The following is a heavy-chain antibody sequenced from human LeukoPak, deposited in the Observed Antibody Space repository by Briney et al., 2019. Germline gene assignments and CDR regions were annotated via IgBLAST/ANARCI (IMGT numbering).Heavy chain of an antibody. D-gene: IGHD3-10*01. J-gene: IGHJ4*02. CDR2: ISAYNGNT. CDR3: AGALTHYYGSGSPPDY. Sequence: ASVRVSCKASGYTFTSYGIIWVRQAPGQGLEWMGWISAYNGNTNYAQKLQGRVTMTTDTSTSTAYMELRSLRSDDTAVYYCAGALTHYYGSGSPPDYWGQGTLVTVSS. V-gene: IGHV1-18*01. CDR1: GYTFTSYG.